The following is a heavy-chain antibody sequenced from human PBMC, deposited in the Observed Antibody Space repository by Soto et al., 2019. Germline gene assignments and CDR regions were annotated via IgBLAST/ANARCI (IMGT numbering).Heavy chain of an antibody. Sequence: GASVKVSCKASGGTFNSYGISWVRQAPGQGLDWMGVIIPLYGTVNYAQKFQGRVSITADKSTSTAYMDLNSLRSDDTAVYYCARGGVMGGATPIHFGLWGQGTRVNVS. V-gene: IGHV1-69*06. CDR3: ARGGVMGGATPIHFGL. D-gene: IGHD3-16*01. CDR2: IIPLYGTV. CDR1: GGTFNSYG. J-gene: IGHJ4*02.